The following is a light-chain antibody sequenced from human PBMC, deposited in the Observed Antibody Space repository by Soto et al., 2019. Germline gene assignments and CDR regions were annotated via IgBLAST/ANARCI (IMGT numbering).Light chain of an antibody. Sequence: QSVLTQPPSASGTPGQRVTISCSGSSSNMGSNLVNWYQQLPGAAPKLLIYSKDQRPSGVPDRFSGSKSGTSASLAISGLQSEDEADYYCAAWDDSLNGVVFGGGTKLTVL. CDR1: SSNMGSNL. CDR3: AAWDDSLNGVV. J-gene: IGLJ2*01. V-gene: IGLV1-44*01. CDR2: SKD.